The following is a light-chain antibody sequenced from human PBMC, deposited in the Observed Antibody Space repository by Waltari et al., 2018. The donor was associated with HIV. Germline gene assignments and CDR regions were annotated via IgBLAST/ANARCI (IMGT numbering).Light chain of an antibody. V-gene: IGKV4-1*01. J-gene: IGKJ1*01. Sequence: DIVMTQSPDSLAVSLGERATINCKSSQSVLYSSNNKNYLAWYQQKPGQPPKLLIYWASTREAGVPDRFSGSGSGTDFTLTISSLQAEDVAVYYCQQYYTTPWTFGQGPKLEIK. CDR1: QSVLYSSNNKNY. CDR2: WAS. CDR3: QQYYTTPWT.